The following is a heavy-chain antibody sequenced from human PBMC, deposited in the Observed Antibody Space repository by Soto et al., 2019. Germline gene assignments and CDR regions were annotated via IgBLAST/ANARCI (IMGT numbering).Heavy chain of an antibody. D-gene: IGHD5-18*01. CDR3: ARDISRGAAPDTAMVTTSYYYGMDV. V-gene: IGHV1-69*06. J-gene: IGHJ6*02. CDR1: GYTFPSYG. CDR2: IIPIFGTA. Sequence: KVSCEESGYTFPSYGICWVRLEHGDGLEWMGGIIPIFGTANYAQKFQGRVTITADKSASTAYMELSSLRSEDTAVYYCARDISRGAAPDTAMVTTSYYYGMDVWGQGTTVSVSS.